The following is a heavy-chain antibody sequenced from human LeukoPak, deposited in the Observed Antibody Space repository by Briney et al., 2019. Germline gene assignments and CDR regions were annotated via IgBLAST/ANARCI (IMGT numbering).Heavy chain of an antibody. V-gene: IGHV3-7*01. CDR2: IKEDGSEK. Sequence: GGSLRLSCAASGFTFSAHWMSWVRRAPGKGLEWVANIKEDGSEKYYVDSVKGRFTISRDIAKNSLYLQMNSLRAEDTAVYYCARALYSQYWGQGTLVTVSS. D-gene: IGHD2-21*01. CDR1: GFTFSAHW. CDR3: ARALYSQY. J-gene: IGHJ4*02.